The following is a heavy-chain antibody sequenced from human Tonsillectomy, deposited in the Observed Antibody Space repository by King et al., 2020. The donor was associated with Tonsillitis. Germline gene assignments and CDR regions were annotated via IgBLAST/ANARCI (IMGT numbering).Heavy chain of an antibody. V-gene: IGHV1-18*04. Sequence: QVQLVESGAEVKKPGASVKVSCKASGYSFTSYGISWVRQAPGQGLEWMGWISTYNGNTNYAQKLQGRVTMTTDTSASTAYMELRSLRSDDTAVYYCARVSGDYDILTGFDYWGQGTLVTVSS. CDR1: GYSFTSYG. CDR3: ARVSGDYDILTGFDY. CDR2: ISTYNGNT. D-gene: IGHD3-9*01. J-gene: IGHJ4*02.